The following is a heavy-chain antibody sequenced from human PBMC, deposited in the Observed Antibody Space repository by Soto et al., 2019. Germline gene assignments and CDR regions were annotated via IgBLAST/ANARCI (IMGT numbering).Heavy chain of an antibody. CDR2: ISSSSSYI. CDR1: GFTFSSYS. V-gene: IGHV3-21*01. D-gene: IGHD6-19*01. CDR3: ARDRRIAVAGGFDY. J-gene: IGHJ4*02. Sequence: PGGSLRLSCAASGFTFSSYSMNWVRQAPGKGLEWVSSISSSSSYIYYADSVKGRFTISRDNAKNSLYLQMNSLRAEDTAVYYCARDRRIAVAGGFDYWGQGXLVTVYS.